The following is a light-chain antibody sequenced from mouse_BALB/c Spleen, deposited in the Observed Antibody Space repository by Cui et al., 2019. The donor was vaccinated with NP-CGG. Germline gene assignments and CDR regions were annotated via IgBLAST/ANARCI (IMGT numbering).Light chain of an antibody. J-gene: IGLJ1*01. CDR2: GTN. V-gene: IGLV1*01. CDR3: ALWYSNHWV. Sequence: QAVLTQESALTTSPVETVTLTRLSSTGAVKTSNYAKWVQEKPDHLFTGLIGGTNNRAPGVPARYSGSLIGDKAALTITGAQTEDEAIYFCALWYSNHWVFGGGTKLTVL. CDR1: TGAVKTSNY.